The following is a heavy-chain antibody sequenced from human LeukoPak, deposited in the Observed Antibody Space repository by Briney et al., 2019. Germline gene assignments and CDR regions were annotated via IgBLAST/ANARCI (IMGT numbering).Heavy chain of an antibody. J-gene: IGHJ4*02. CDR3: AATYYDYVWGSLDY. D-gene: IGHD3-16*01. Sequence: GGSLRLSRAASGFTLEVYAMHWVRDAPGKGLEWVSLISGDGGSTYYAASVKGRFTISRDNSKNSLYLQMNSLRAEDTALYYCAATYYDYVWGSLDYWGQGTLVTVSS. V-gene: IGHV3-43D*04. CDR1: GFTLEVYA. CDR2: ISGDGGST.